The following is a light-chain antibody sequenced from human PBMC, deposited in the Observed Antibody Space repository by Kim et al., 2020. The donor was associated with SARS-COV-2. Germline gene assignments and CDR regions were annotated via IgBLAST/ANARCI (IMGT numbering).Light chain of an antibody. CDR1: QSVKDN. Sequence: SLSPGEGLTLSWRASQSVKDNLAWYLQRPGQAPTLLIYDAYRRATGVPARFRGSGSGTDFSLIISRLEPEDFGVYYCQQRTEWPTFGQGTRLEVK. V-gene: IGKV3-11*01. CDR2: DAY. J-gene: IGKJ5*01. CDR3: QQRTEWPT.